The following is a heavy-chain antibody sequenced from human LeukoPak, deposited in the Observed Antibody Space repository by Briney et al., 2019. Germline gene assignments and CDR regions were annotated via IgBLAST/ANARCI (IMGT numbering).Heavy chain of an antibody. CDR2: IGSSGSVI. CDR1: GFTFNNYE. CDR3: ARGTDSGTSTRGGAFEI. J-gene: IGHJ3*02. Sequence: GGSLRLSCAASGFTFNNYEMNWVRQAPGKGLEWVSYIGSSGSVIYYTDSVKGRFTISRDNAKNSLYLQMNSLRVEETAIYYCARGTDSGTSTRGGAFEIWGQGTMVTASS. D-gene: IGHD1-26*01. V-gene: IGHV3-48*03.